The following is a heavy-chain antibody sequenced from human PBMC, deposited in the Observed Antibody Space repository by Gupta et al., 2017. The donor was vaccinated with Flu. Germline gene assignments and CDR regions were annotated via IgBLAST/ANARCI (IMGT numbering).Heavy chain of an antibody. V-gene: IGHV3-23*01. CDR3: AKDRSGNPAIDY. J-gene: IGHJ4*02. CDR1: GLTLCDYA. Sequence: EVQLLESGGALVQPGGYLRLSCAASGLTLCDYAMNWVRQAPGKGLEWVSTVGAGGDRTYYADSVMGRFTISRDNSKNTVYLQMNSLRGDDTAVYYCAKDRSGNPAIDYWGQGTLVTVSA. CDR2: VGAGGDRT. D-gene: IGHD6-13*01.